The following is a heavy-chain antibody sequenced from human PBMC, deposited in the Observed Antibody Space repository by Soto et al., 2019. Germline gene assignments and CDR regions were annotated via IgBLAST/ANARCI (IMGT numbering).Heavy chain of an antibody. CDR3: ARTGDGHHDFLDY. Sequence: LRLSCAASGFTFSSYWMNWVRQAPGKGLEWVANINQDGNEDNLLDSVKGRFTISRDNAKNSLFLQMSSLRVDDTAVYYCARTGDGHHDFLDYWGQGALVTVSS. V-gene: IGHV3-7*01. CDR2: INQDGNED. D-gene: IGHD1-1*01. CDR1: GFTFSSYW. J-gene: IGHJ4*02.